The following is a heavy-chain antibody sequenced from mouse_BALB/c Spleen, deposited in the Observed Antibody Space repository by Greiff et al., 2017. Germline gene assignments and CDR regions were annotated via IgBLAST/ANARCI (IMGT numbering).Heavy chain of an antibody. Sequence: QVQLQQSGAELAKPGASVKMSCKASGYTFTSYWMHWVKQRPGQGLEWIGYINPSPGYTEYNQKFKDKATLTADKSSSTAYMQLSSLTSEDSAVYYCARSFYGNWFAYWGQGTLVTVSA. CDR2: INPSPGYT. CDR1: GYTFTSYW. CDR3: ARSFYGNWFAY. D-gene: IGHD2-1*01. V-gene: IGHV1-7*01. J-gene: IGHJ3*01.